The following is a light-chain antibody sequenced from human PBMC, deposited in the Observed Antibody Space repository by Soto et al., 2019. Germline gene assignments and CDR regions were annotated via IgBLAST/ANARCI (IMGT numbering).Light chain of an antibody. CDR2: GAS. Sequence: EIVLTQSPGTLSLSPGERATLSCRASQSVSSSYLAWYQQKPGQAPRLLIYGASSRATGIPDGFSGSGSGTDVTLTISRLEPEDFAVYDCQQYGSSPLYTFGQGTKLEIK. CDR3: QQYGSSPLYT. V-gene: IGKV3-20*01. CDR1: QSVSSSY. J-gene: IGKJ2*01.